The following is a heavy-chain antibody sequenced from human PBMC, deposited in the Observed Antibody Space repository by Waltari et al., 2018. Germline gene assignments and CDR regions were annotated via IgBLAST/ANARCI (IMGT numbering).Heavy chain of an antibody. D-gene: IGHD3-9*01. V-gene: IGHV3-21*01. CDR3: ARNGFGCEYYYMDV. CDR2: ISGSSDFI. J-gene: IGHJ6*03. Sequence: EVQLVESGGGLVTPGGSLRLSCAASGFTFGSYSMNWVRQAPGKGLEWVSSISGSSDFIYYADSVKGRFTISRDNAKNSLFLQMNSLRAEDTAVYYCARNGFGCEYYYMDVWGKGTTVTVSS. CDR1: GFTFGSYS.